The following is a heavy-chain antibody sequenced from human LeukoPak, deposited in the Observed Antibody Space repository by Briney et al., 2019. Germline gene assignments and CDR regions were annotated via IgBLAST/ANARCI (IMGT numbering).Heavy chain of an antibody. J-gene: IGHJ3*02. CDR3: ATGLMARGVLDAFDI. D-gene: IGHD3-10*01. Sequence: GASVKVSYKVSGYTLTELSMHWVRQAPGKGLEWMGGFDPEDGETIYAQKFQGRVTMTEDTSTDTAYMELSSLRSEDTAVYYCATGLMARGVLDAFDIWGQGTMVTVSS. CDR1: GYTLTELS. V-gene: IGHV1-24*01. CDR2: FDPEDGET.